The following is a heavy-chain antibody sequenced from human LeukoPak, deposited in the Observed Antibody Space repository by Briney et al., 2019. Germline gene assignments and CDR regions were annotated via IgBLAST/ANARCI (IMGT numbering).Heavy chain of an antibody. CDR1: GFTFSSNR. CDR2: IKQEGSER. Sequence: GYLTFYSAASGFTFSSNRLSRHRQAPGKGRKWLTNIKQEGSERYYVDSVKGRFTISRDNAKNSLYLQMNSLRAEDTAVYYCASKGRYFDWLTPPHYWGQGTLVTVSS. J-gene: IGHJ4*02. CDR3: ASKGRYFDWLTPPHY. D-gene: IGHD3-9*01. V-gene: IGHV3-7*01.